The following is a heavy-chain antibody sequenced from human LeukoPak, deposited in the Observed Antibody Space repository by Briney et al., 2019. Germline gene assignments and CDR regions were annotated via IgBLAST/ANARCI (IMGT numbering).Heavy chain of an antibody. CDR1: GGSFSGYY. J-gene: IGHJ5*02. CDR3: ARLSDYYGSGSYNNWFDP. CDR2: IYHRGST. V-gene: IGHV4-34*01. D-gene: IGHD3-10*01. Sequence: SETLSLTCAVYGGSFSGYYWSWIRQPPGKGLEWIGSIYHRGSTYYNPSLKSRVTISVDTSKNQFSLRLSSVTAADTAVYYCARLSDYYGSGSYNNWFDPWGQGTLVTVSS.